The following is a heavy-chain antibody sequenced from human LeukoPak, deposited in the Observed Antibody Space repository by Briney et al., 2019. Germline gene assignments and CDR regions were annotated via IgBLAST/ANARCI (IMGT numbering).Heavy chain of an antibody. V-gene: IGHV1-18*01. CDR3: ARVLVDRYKRWLQSVDS. D-gene: IGHD5-24*01. CDR2: ISAYNGNT. J-gene: IGHJ4*02. Sequence: ASVKVSFKASGYTFIGYGISWVRQAPGQGLEWMGWISAYNGNTNYAQKLQGRVTMTTDTSTSTAYMELRSLRTDDTAVYYCARVLVDRYKRWLQSVDSWGQGTLVTVSS. CDR1: GYTFIGYG.